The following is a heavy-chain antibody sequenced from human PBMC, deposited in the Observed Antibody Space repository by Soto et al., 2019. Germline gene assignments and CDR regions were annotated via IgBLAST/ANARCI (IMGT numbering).Heavy chain of an antibody. Sequence: PGGSLRLSCAASGFTFSSYWMHWVRQAPGKGLVWVSRINSDGSSTSYADSVKGRFTISRDNAKNTLYLQMNSLRAEDTAVYYCASIAIYSGSYHDYWGQGTLVTVSS. CDR2: INSDGSST. J-gene: IGHJ4*02. CDR3: ASIAIYSGSYHDY. V-gene: IGHV3-74*01. CDR1: GFTFSSYW. D-gene: IGHD1-26*01.